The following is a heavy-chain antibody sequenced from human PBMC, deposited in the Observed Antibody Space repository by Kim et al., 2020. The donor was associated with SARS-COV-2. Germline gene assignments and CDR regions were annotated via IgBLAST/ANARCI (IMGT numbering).Heavy chain of an antibody. J-gene: IGHJ4*02. V-gene: IGHV3-30*02. CDR3: AKDSSRFTSGSQYFFDY. Sequence: VKGRFTSSRDNSRNTLYLQMNSLRPEDTAVYFCAKDSSRFTSGSQYFFDYWGRGTLVIVPS. D-gene: IGHD5-18*01.